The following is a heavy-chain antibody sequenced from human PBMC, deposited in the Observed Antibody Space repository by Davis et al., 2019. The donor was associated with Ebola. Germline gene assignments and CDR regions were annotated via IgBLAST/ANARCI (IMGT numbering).Heavy chain of an antibody. V-gene: IGHV4-59*08. CDR2: IYYSGST. D-gene: IGHD2-2*02. CDR1: GGSISSYY. CDR3: ARVGYCSSTSCYRVATVNYWYFDL. J-gene: IGHJ2*01. Sequence: MPSETLSLTCTVSGGSISSYYWSWIRQPPGKGLEWIGYIYYSGSTNYNPSLKSRVTISVDTSKNQFSLKLSSVTAADTAVYYCARVGYCSSTSCYRVATVNYWYFDLWGRGTLVTVSS.